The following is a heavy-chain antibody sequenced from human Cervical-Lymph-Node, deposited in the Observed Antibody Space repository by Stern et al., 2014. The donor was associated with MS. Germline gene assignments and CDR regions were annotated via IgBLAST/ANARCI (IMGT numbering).Heavy chain of an antibody. CDR1: GYTFTTYA. J-gene: IGHJ4*02. Sequence: VQLVESGSELEKPGASVKVSCKASGYTFTTYAINWVRQAPGQGLEWMGWINTNTGTQPYAQDLPGRLVFSLDNSVNTAYMQIGSLKAEDTAVYYCARVVRHLLEGMNPPDYGGQGTLVTVAS. CDR2: INTNTGTQ. D-gene: IGHD2-21*01. V-gene: IGHV7-4-1*01. CDR3: ARVVRHLLEGMNPPDY.